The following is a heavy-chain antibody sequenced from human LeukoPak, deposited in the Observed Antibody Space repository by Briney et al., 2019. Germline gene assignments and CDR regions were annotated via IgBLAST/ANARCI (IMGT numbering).Heavy chain of an antibody. D-gene: IGHD2-21*02. J-gene: IGHJ4*02. CDR1: GFTFSSYW. Sequence: GGSLRLSCAASGFTFSSYWRSWVGQAPGKGVEWVANIKQDGSEKHYVDSMKGRLTISRDNGKTSLYLQMNSLRAEDTAVYYCAREGAGGDCYSDYWGQGTLVTVSS. V-gene: IGHV3-7*01. CDR3: AREGAGGDCYSDY. CDR2: IKQDGSEK.